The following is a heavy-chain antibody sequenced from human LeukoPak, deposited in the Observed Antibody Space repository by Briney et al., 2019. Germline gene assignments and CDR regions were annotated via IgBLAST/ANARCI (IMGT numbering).Heavy chain of an antibody. Sequence: PGGSLRLPCLACGFSFSRYRMQGVRQPPRKELGWISSIGSSSSYRYYADSVKGRFTISRDNAKNSLHLQMNSLRAEDTAVYYCMSYAGRSDDYWGQGTLVTVSS. V-gene: IGHV3-21*01. J-gene: IGHJ4*02. CDR2: IGSSSSYR. CDR1: GFSFSRYR. CDR3: MSYAGRSDDY. D-gene: IGHD3-16*01.